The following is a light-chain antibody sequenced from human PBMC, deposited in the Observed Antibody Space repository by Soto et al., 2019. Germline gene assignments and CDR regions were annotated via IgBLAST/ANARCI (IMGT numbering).Light chain of an antibody. Sequence: QSVLTQPPSVSGAPGQRVTISCTGSSSNIGAGYDVHWYQQLPGTAPKLLIYGNSNRPSGVPDRFSGSKSGTSASLAITELQAEDEADYYCQSYDSSLRGVVFGGGTKLTVL. CDR2: GNS. V-gene: IGLV1-40*01. CDR1: SSNIGAGYD. CDR3: QSYDSSLRGVV. J-gene: IGLJ2*01.